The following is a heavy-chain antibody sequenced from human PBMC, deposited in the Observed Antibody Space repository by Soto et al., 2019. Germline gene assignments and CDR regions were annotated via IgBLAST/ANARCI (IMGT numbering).Heavy chain of an antibody. CDR1: GFTFSSYA. CDR3: AKEGEHSSGWANFDY. J-gene: IGHJ4*02. CDR2: ISGSGGST. Sequence: EVQLLESGGGLVQPGGSLRLSCAASGFTFSSYAMSWVRQAPGKGLEWVSAISGSGGSTYYADSVKGRVTISRDNSKNSRYLQMNSLRAEDTAVYYCAKEGEHSSGWANFDYWGQGTLVTVSS. D-gene: IGHD6-19*01. V-gene: IGHV3-23*01.